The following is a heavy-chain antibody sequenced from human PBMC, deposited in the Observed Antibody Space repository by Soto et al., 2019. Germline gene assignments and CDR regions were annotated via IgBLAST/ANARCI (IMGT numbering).Heavy chain of an antibody. D-gene: IGHD6-13*01. CDR3: AQDLIRIAADGRDRIDY. CDR2: ISGSGGST. CDR1: GFTFSSYA. V-gene: IGHV3-23*01. J-gene: IGHJ4*02. Sequence: EVQLLDSGGGLVQPGGSLRLSCAASGFTFSSYAMSWVRQAPGKGLELFSAISGSGGSTYYSDSLTGRFTISRDNSKNTLYLQMNSLRAEDTAVYYCAQDLIRIAADGRDRIDYWGQGTLVTVSS.